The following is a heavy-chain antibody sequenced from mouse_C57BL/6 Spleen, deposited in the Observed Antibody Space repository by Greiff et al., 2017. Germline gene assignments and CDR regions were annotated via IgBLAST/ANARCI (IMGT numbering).Heavy chain of an antibody. D-gene: IGHD4-1*01. CDR3: ARQGTGYFDY. V-gene: IGHV5-12*01. Sequence: EVKVVESGGGLVQPGGSLKLSCAASGFTFSDYYMYWVRQTPEKRLEWVAYISNGGGSANYPDTVKGRFTISRDNTKNTLYMQMSRLKSEDTTMYYCARQGTGYFDYWGQGTTLTVSS. CDR1: GFTFSDYY. CDR2: ISNGGGSA. J-gene: IGHJ2*01.